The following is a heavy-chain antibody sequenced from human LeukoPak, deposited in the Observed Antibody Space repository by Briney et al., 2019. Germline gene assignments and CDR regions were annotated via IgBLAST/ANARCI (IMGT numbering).Heavy chain of an antibody. CDR1: GYSFTSYW. V-gene: IGHV5-51*01. CDR3: ARQISFGKWFDP. D-gene: IGHD3-16*01. CDR2: IYPDDSDA. Sequence: GESLKISCKGSGYSFTSYWIGWVRQMPGKGLEWMGVIYPDDSDARYSPSFQGQVTISADKSISTAYLQWSSLKASDTAIYYCARQISFGKWFDPWGRGTLVIVSS. J-gene: IGHJ5*02.